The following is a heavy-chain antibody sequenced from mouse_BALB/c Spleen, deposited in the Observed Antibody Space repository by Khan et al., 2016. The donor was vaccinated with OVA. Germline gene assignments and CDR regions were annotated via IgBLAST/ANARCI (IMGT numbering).Heavy chain of an antibody. CDR3: VRFYDPYYAMDY. D-gene: IGHD2-3*01. V-gene: IGHV2-9*02. CDR2: IWADGST. J-gene: IGHJ4*01. Sequence: VQLQESGPGLVAPSQSLSITCTVSGFSLTTYGVNWVRQPPGEGLEWLGVIWADGSTNYNSALRSRLSISKDNSKSQVFLKMHSLQTDDTAMYYCVRFYDPYYAMDYWGQGTSVTVSS. CDR1: GFSLTTYG.